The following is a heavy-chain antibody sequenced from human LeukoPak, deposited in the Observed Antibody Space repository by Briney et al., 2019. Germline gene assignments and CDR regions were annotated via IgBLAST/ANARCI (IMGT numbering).Heavy chain of an antibody. CDR1: GYSISSGYY. J-gene: IGHJ4*02. D-gene: IGHD1-26*01. V-gene: IGHV4-38-2*02. CDR3: ARYSGNYPVDY. Sequence: SETLSLTCTVSGYSISSGYYWGWIRQPPGKGLEWIGSIYHSGSTYYNPSLKSRVTISVDTSKNQFSLKLSSVTAADTAVYFCARYSGNYPVDYWGQGTLVTVSS. CDR2: IYHSGST.